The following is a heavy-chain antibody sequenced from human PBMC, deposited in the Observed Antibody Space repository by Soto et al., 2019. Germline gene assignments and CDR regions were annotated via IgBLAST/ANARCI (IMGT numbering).Heavy chain of an antibody. CDR2: IYYSGST. CDR3: ARGLVPAATPPYYYYYMDV. CDR1: GGSISSYY. V-gene: IGHV4-59*08. Sequence: PSETLSLTCTVSGGSISSYYWSWIRQPPGKGLEWIGYIYYSGSTNYNPSLKSRVTISVDTSKNQFSLKLSSVTAADTAVYYCARGLVPAATPPYYYYYMDVWGKGTTVTVSS. J-gene: IGHJ6*03. D-gene: IGHD2-2*01.